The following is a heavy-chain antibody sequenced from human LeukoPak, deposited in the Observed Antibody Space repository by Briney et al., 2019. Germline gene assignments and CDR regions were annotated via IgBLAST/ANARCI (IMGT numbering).Heavy chain of an antibody. CDR2: ISWDGGST. CDR3: AKPFSIAAISYYMDV. Sequence: PGGSLRLSCAASGFTFDDYTMHWVRQAPGKGLEWVSLISWDGGSTYYADSVKGRFTISRGNSKNSLYLQMNSLRTEDTALYYCAKPFSIAAISYYMDVWGKGTTVTVSS. V-gene: IGHV3-43*01. J-gene: IGHJ6*03. D-gene: IGHD6-6*01. CDR1: GFTFDDYT.